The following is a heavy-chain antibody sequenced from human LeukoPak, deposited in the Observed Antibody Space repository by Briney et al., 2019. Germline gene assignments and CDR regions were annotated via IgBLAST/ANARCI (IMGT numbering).Heavy chain of an antibody. J-gene: IGHJ4*02. CDR3: ARDGIAVAGITFDY. CDR2: ISAYNGNT. Sequence: ASVKVSCKVSGYTLTELSMHWVRQAPGQGLEWMGWISAYNGNTNYAQKLQGRVTMTTDTSTSTAYMELRSLRSDDAAVYYCARDGIAVAGITFDYWGQGTLVTVSS. CDR1: GYTLTELS. D-gene: IGHD6-19*01. V-gene: IGHV1-18*01.